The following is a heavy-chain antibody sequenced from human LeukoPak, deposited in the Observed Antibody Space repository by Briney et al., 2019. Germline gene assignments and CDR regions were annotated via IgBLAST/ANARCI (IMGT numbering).Heavy chain of an antibody. Sequence: SETLSLTCTVSGGSISIGSYYWSWIRQPAGKGLEWIGRIYTSVSTNYNPSLKSRVTISVDTSKNQFSLKLSSVTAADTAVYYCAREGGRDGYHPQTFDPWGQGTLVTVSS. CDR3: AREGGRDGYHPQTFDP. J-gene: IGHJ5*02. CDR2: IYTSVST. V-gene: IGHV4-61*02. CDR1: GGSISIGSYY. D-gene: IGHD5-24*01.